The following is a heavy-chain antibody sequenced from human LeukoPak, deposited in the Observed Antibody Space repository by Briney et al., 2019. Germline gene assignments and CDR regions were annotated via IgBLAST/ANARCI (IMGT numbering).Heavy chain of an antibody. V-gene: IGHV3-73*01. CDR3: TTEYPPRYDFWSGNNGRDFDY. D-gene: IGHD3-3*01. CDR1: GFTFSGSA. Sequence: PGGSLRLSCAASGFTFSGSAMHWVRQASGKGLEWVGRIRSKANSYATAYAASVKGRFTISRDDSKNTAYLQMNSLKTEDTAVYYCTTEYPPRYDFWSGNNGRDFDYWGQGTLVTVSS. CDR2: IRSKANSYAT. J-gene: IGHJ4*02.